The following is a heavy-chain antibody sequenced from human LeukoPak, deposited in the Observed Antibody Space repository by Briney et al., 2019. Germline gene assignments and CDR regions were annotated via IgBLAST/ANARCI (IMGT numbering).Heavy chain of an antibody. J-gene: IGHJ4*02. CDR1: GFTFSSYG. V-gene: IGHV3-33*06. CDR2: IWYDGSNK. D-gene: IGHD2-15*01. Sequence: GGSLRLSCAASGFTFSSYGMHWVRQAPGMGLEWVPVIWYDGSNKYYADSVKGRFTISRDNSKNTLYLQMNSLRAEDTAVYYCAKDRLRYCSGGSCHSIDYWGQGTLVTVSS. CDR3: AKDRLRYCSGGSCHSIDY.